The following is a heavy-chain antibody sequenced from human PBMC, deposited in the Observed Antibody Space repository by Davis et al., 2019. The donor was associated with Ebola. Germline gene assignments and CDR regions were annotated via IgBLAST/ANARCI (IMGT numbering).Heavy chain of an antibody. D-gene: IGHD3-3*01. J-gene: IGHJ6*02. CDR2: ISGSGGST. Sequence: GGSLRLSCAASGFTFSSYWMSWVRQAPGKGLEWVSAISGSGGSTYYADSVKGRFTISRDNSKNTLYLQMNSLRAEDTAVYYCARELNYDFWSGTIIYYYYGMDVWGQGTTVTVSS. CDR3: ARELNYDFWSGTIIYYYYGMDV. CDR1: GFTFSSYW. V-gene: IGHV3-23*01.